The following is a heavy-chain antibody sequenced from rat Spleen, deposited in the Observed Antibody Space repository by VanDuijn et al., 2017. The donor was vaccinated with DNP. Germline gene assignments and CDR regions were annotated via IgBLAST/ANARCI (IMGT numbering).Heavy chain of an antibody. D-gene: IGHD4-3*01. V-gene: IGHV5-17*01. CDR3: ARHQGGFGVRYYAMDA. J-gene: IGHJ4*01. CDR1: GFTFSDYA. CDR2: ISYDGSRT. Sequence: EVQLVESGGGLVQPGRSLKLSCAASGFTFSDYAMAWVRQAPKKGLEWVATISYDGSRTYYRDSVKGRFTISRDNAKSTLYLQMDSLRSEDTATYYCARHQGGFGVRYYAMDAWGQGTSVTVSS.